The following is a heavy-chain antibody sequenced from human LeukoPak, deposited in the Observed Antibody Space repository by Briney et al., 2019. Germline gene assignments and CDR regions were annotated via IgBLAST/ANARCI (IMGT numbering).Heavy chain of an antibody. CDR2: GNESGGT. J-gene: IGHJ5*02. Sequence: PSETLSLTCAVYGGPINGYYWSWIRQAPGKGLEWIGEGNESGGTKYNPSLASRVIISADMSKKEFSLKLASVTDADTAVYYCAKNGQSGFSFDPWGQGTLVTVSS. CDR3: AKNGQSGFSFDP. CDR1: GGPINGYY. D-gene: IGHD5-12*01. V-gene: IGHV4-34*01.